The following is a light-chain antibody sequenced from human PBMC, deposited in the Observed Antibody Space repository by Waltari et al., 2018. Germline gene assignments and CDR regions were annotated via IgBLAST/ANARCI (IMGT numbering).Light chain of an antibody. CDR3: HQHNSWPPLS. CDR2: GAS. J-gene: IGKJ4*01. CDR1: QSVSSN. Sequence: EIVMTQSPATLSVSLGERARLSCRASQSVSSNLAWYQQKPGQAPRLLTYGASTTATGVPARFSGSGSGTDFTLTISGLQSEDYAVYFCHQHNSWPPLSFGGGTKVGIK. V-gene: IGKV3-15*01.